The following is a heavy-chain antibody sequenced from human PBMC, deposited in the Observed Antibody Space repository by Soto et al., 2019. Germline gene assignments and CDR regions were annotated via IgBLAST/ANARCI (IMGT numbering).Heavy chain of an antibody. CDR2: ISGSGGST. V-gene: IGHV3-23*01. CDR1: GFTFSSYA. CDR3: AKIVVATIYYYYYGMDV. D-gene: IGHD5-12*01. Sequence: EVQLLETGGGLVQPGGSLRLSCAASGFTFSSYAMSWVRQAPGKGLEWVSAISGSGGSTYYADSVKGRFTISRDNSKNTLYLQMNSLRADDTAVYYCAKIVVATIYYYYYGMDVGGQGTTVTVSS. J-gene: IGHJ6*02.